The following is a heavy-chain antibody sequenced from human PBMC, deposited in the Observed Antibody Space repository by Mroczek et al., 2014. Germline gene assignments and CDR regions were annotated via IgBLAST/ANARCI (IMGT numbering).Heavy chain of an antibody. Sequence: QVQLQESGAEVKKPGASVKVSCKASGYTFTGYYMHWVRQAPGQGLEWMGWINPNSGGTNYAQKFQGRVTMTRDTSISTAYMELSRLRSDDTAVYYCARDAVIGLELRNQNNWFDPWGQGTLVTVSS. CDR3: ARDAVIGLELRNQNNWFDP. D-gene: IGHD1-7*01. J-gene: IGHJ5*02. CDR2: INPNSGGT. CDR1: GYTFTGYY. V-gene: IGHV1-2*02.